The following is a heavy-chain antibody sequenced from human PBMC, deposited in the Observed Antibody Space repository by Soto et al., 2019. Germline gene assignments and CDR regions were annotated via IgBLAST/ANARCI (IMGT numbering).Heavy chain of an antibody. D-gene: IGHD6-13*01. Sequence: QVQLRESGPGLVKPSQTLSLTCTVSGGSINSGGYYWNWIRQHPGKGLEWIGYMYYSGSTYYNPFLRSRVIISAETSENQFSLKLSSVTAADTAVYFCARGYRQSGYRRNWVFDYWGQGTLVNVSS. CDR1: GGSINSGGYY. J-gene: IGHJ4*02. CDR3: ARGYRQSGYRRNWVFDY. V-gene: IGHV4-31*03. CDR2: MYYSGST.